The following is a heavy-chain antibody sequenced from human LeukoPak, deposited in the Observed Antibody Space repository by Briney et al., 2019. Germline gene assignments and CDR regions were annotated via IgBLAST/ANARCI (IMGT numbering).Heavy chain of an antibody. V-gene: IGHV4-34*01. CDR2: INHSGST. CDR1: GGSFSGYY. J-gene: IGHJ5*02. D-gene: IGHD3-3*01. Sequence: PETLSLTCAVYGGSFSGYYWSWIRQPPGKGLEWIGEINHSGSTNYNPSLKSRVTISVDTSKNQFSLKLSSVTAADTAVYYCARGLGYDFWSGYSAMYNWFDPWGQGTLVTVSS. CDR3: ARGLGYDFWSGYSAMYNWFDP.